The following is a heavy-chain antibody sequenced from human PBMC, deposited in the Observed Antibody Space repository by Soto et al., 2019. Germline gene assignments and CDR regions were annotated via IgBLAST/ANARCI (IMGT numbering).Heavy chain of an antibody. J-gene: IGHJ4*02. CDR1: GFTFSSYA. CDR2: ISNSGGNT. CDR3: AKSGSHSHFDY. D-gene: IGHD1-26*01. Sequence: PGGSLRLSCAASGFTFSSYAMNWVRQAPGKGLEWVSAISNSGGNTYYADSVKGRFTISRDNSKNTLYLQMNGLRTEDTAIYYCAKSGSHSHFDYWGQGTLVTVSS. V-gene: IGHV3-23*01.